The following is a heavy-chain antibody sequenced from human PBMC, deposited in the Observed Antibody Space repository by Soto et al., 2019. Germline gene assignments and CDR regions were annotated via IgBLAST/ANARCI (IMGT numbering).Heavy chain of an antibody. V-gene: IGHV4-30-4*01. CDR3: ASANCGGDCSYRHDRYYFES. CDR1: GGSITSDDYY. J-gene: IGHJ4*02. Sequence: QVQLQESGPGLVKPSQSLCLTCTVSGGSITSDDYYWSWIRQPPGRGLEWIGYIFYSGSTHYNPSLKSRFIISLDTSKKQVSLKLSSVTAADTAVYYSASANCGGDCSYRHDRYYFESWGQGTLVTVSS. CDR2: IFYSGST. D-gene: IGHD2-21*02.